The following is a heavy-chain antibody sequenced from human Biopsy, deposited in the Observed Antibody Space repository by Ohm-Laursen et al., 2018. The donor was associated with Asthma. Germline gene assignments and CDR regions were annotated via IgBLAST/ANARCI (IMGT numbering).Heavy chain of an antibody. Sequence: GSLRLSCAASGFTFSSYSMHWVRQAPGRGPEYVSFIATDGSNKFYADSVKGRFTISRDNSKNMVYLQMNSLRPEDTAVYYCAKDRVAGRSYYFDYWGQGSLVSVSS. CDR1: GFTFSSYS. V-gene: IGHV3-64*04. CDR3: AKDRVAGRSYYFDY. J-gene: IGHJ4*02. CDR2: IATDGSNK. D-gene: IGHD6-13*01.